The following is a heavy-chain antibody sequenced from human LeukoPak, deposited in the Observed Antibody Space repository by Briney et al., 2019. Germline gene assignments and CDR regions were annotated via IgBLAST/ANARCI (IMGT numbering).Heavy chain of an antibody. CDR2: ISSSGGTI. Sequence: GGSLRLSCAASGFTFSSYEMNWVRQAPGKGLEWVSYISSSGGTIYYADSVKGRFTISRDNAKNSLYLQMNSLRAEDAAVYYCARDPVLDYWGQGTLVTGSS. CDR1: GFTFSSYE. D-gene: IGHD4-17*01. V-gene: IGHV3-48*03. J-gene: IGHJ4*02. CDR3: ARDPVLDY.